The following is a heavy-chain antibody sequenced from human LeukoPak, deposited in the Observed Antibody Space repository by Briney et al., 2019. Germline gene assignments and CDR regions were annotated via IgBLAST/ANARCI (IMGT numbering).Heavy chain of an antibody. Sequence: PSETLSLTCTVSGGSISSGGYYWSWIRQPPGKGLEWIGYIYHSGSTYYNPSLKSRVTISVDTSKNQFSLKLSSVTAADTAVYYCARETVSVVVPAAIQSFSGWYFDLWGRGTLVTVSS. CDR3: ARETVSVVVPAAIQSFSGWYFDL. V-gene: IGHV4-30-2*01. J-gene: IGHJ2*01. CDR1: GGSISSGGYY. D-gene: IGHD2-2*02. CDR2: IYHSGST.